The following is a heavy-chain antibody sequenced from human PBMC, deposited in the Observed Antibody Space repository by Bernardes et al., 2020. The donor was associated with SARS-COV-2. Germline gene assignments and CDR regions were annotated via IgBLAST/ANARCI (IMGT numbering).Heavy chain of an antibody. J-gene: IGHJ4*02. D-gene: IGHD3-10*01. CDR1: GGSFSGYF. Sequence: SETLSLTCAVYGGSFSGYFWNWIRQPPGRGLECIGGINHSGSTFYNPSLKSRVTFSVDTTKNQFSLKLSSVTAADTAIYYCARGRTPMVRGIVKGASKYFDFWGQGTLVTVSS. CDR3: ARGRTPMVRGIVKGASKYFDF. V-gene: IGHV4-34*01. CDR2: INHSGST.